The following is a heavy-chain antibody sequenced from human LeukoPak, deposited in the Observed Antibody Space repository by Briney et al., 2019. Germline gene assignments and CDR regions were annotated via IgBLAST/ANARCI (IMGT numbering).Heavy chain of an antibody. J-gene: IGHJ4*02. V-gene: IGHV1-69*01. CDR2: IIPIFGTT. CDR3: ASGYCSTTSCYVNPYFDY. D-gene: IGHD2-2*03. Sequence: SVKVSCKASGGTFSSYAISWVRQAPGQGLEWMGGIIPIFGTTNYAQKFQGRVTISADESTSTAYMELSSLRSEDTAVYYCASGYCSTTSCYVNPYFDYWGQGTLVTVSS. CDR1: GGTFSSYA.